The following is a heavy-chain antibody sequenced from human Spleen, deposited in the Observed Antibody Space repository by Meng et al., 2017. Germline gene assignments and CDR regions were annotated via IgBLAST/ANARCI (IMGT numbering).Heavy chain of an antibody. V-gene: IGHV4-30-2*01. CDR1: GGSLSGGGYS. CDR3: AREAWTSGDWFDS. CDR2: MYHSGST. D-gene: IGHD1-26*01. J-gene: IGHJ5*01. Sequence: QLQLQESGSALVKPSQTLSLTCTVSGGSLSGGGYSWSWIRPPPGKGLEWFGYMYHSGSTYYNPSLKSRATISGGMSKTVFSLKLNSVTAADTVVYSCAREAWTSGDWFDSWGQGTLVTVSS.